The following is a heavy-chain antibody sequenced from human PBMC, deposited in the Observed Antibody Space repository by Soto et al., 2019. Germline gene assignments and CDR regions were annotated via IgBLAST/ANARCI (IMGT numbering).Heavy chain of an antibody. J-gene: IGHJ6*02. CDR1: GGSFSGYY. Sequence: QVQLQQWGAGLLKPSETLSLTCAVYGGSFSGYYWSWIRQPPGKGLEWIGEINHSGSTNYNPSLKSRVTISVDTSKNQFSLKLSSVAAADTAVYYCARIPVVVVVAATNYYYYGMDVWGQGTTVTVSS. V-gene: IGHV4-34*01. D-gene: IGHD2-15*01. CDR3: ARIPVVVVVAATNYYYYGMDV. CDR2: INHSGST.